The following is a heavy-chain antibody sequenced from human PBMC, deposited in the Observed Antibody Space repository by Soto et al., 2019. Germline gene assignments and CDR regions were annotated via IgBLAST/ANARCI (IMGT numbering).Heavy chain of an antibody. V-gene: IGHV4-34*01. CDR1: NGSFTGHY. CDR3: ARGHGRFAH. Sequence: QVQLQQWGAGLLKPSETLSLTCGVYNGSFTGHYWAWIRQAPGKGLEWIGEINHSGFANYNPSLKSRAAISLDTSKTQFSLSLTSVTVADRAIYYCARGHGRFAHWGQGTLVTVSS. CDR2: INHSGFA. J-gene: IGHJ4*02.